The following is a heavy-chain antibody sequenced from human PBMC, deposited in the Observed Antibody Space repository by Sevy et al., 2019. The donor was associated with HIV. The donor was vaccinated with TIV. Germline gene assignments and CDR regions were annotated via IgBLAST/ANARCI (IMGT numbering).Heavy chain of an antibody. J-gene: IGHJ3*02. CDR3: ASTVNSGWSGAFDI. V-gene: IGHV3-7*01. Sequence: GGCLRLSCAVSGFTFSNYWMSWVRQAPGKGLEWMANINEDRSEKYYVGSVKGRFTISRDNARNSLYLEMNNLRTEDTASCYCASTVNSGWSGAFDIWGQGTMVTVSS. CDR1: GFTFSNYW. CDR2: INEDRSEK. D-gene: IGHD6-19*01.